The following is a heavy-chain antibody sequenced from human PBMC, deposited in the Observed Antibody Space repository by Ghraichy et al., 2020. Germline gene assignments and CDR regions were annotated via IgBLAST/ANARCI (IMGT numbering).Heavy chain of an antibody. D-gene: IGHD2-21*02. Sequence: SETLSLTCTVSGGSVNSGSHHWSWIRQPPGKGLEWIGSIYHTGSTNYNPSLKSRVTISVDTSKNQFSLKLRTVTAADTAVYYCARVMTSYCGGDCYSHYFDFWGQGTLVTASS. CDR3: ARVMTSYCGGDCYSHYFDF. J-gene: IGHJ4*02. CDR1: GGSVNSGSHH. CDR2: IYHTGST. V-gene: IGHV4-61*01.